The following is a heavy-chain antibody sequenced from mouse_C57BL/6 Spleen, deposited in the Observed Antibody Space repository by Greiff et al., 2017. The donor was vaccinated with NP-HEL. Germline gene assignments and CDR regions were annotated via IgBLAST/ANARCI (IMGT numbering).Heavy chain of an antibody. D-gene: IGHD1-1*01. CDR3: ARFSLLYYYGSSYFDY. CDR1: GYTFTSYW. Sequence: QVQLQQPGAELVKPGASVKMSCKASGYTFTSYWITWVKQRPGQGLEWIGDIYPGSGSTNYNEKFKSKATLTVDTSSSTAYMQLSSLTSEDSAVYYCARFSLLYYYGSSYFDYWGQGTTLTVSS. J-gene: IGHJ2*01. CDR2: IYPGSGST. V-gene: IGHV1-55*01.